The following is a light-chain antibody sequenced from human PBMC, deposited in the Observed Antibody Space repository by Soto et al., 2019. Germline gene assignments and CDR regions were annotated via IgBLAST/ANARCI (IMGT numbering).Light chain of an antibody. V-gene: IGLV2-18*02. CDR2: EVN. J-gene: IGLJ1*01. CDR3: SSYTSTSTYV. CDR1: SSDVGSYNR. Sequence: LTQPPSVSGSPGQSVTISCTGTSSDVGSYNRVSWYQQPPGTAPKLMIYEVNNRPSGVPDRFSGSESGNTASLTISGLQAEDEADYYCSSYTSTSTYVFGTGTKVTVL.